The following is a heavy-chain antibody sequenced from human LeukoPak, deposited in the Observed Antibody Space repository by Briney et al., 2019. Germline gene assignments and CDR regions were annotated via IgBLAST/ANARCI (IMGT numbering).Heavy chain of an antibody. CDR3: ARQAYTDFWNAFPFDP. V-gene: IGHV4-59*08. Sequence: SETLSLTCILSGGSISSFYWSWLRQSPGKRLEWIGYVYYTGATNYNPSLRSRVTMSVDMSKNEFSLKLSSVTAADTAMYYCARQAYTDFWNAFPFDPWGQGTLVTVSS. D-gene: IGHD3-3*01. CDR1: GGSISSFY. J-gene: IGHJ5*02. CDR2: VYYTGAT.